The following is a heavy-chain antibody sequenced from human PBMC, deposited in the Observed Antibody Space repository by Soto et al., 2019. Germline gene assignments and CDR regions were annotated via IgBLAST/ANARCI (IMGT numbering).Heavy chain of an antibody. CDR2: RFSSGST. V-gene: IGHV4-59*12. J-gene: IGHJ3*01. CDR3: ARGLGYDSNGRFLAAFDV. Sequence: QVQLQESGPGLVKPSETLSLTCTVSGDSISSFYWYWIRQPPGKGLEWGGYRFSSGSTNYNPSLKSRVTMSVDTSKKQCSLRLKSVHAADTAVYYCARGLGYDSNGRFLAAFDVWGQGTMVTVSS. CDR1: GDSISSFY. D-gene: IGHD3-22*01.